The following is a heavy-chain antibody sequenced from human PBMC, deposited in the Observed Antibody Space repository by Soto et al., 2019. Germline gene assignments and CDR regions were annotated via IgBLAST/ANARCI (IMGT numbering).Heavy chain of an antibody. CDR2: IIPIFGTA. V-gene: IGHV1-69*13. CDR3: ATRPPVVRGVIPLALGY. D-gene: IGHD3-10*01. CDR1: GGTFSSYA. J-gene: IGHJ4*02. Sequence: AGKVSCKACGGTFSSYAISWVRQAPGQGLEWMGGIIPIFGTANYAQKFQGRVTITADESTSTAYMELSSLRSEDTAVYYCATRPPVVRGVIPLALGYWGQGTLVTVSS.